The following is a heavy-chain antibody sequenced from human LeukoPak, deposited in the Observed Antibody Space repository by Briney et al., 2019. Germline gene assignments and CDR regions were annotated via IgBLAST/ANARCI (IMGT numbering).Heavy chain of an antibody. CDR2: ISGSGGST. CDR3: AKDLTSAWSFDY. V-gene: IGHV3-23*01. D-gene: IGHD6-19*01. CDR1: GFTFSSYA. J-gene: IGHJ4*02. Sequence: GGSLRLSCAASGFTFSSYAMSWVRQAPGKGLEWVSAISGSGGSTYYADSVKGRFTISRDNSKNTLYLQMNSLRPEDTAVYYCAKDLTSAWSFDYWGQGTLVTVSS.